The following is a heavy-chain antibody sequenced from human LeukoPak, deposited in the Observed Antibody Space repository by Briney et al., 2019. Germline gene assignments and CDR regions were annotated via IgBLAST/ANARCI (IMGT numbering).Heavy chain of an antibody. CDR3: AKDAARPTSGAHGY. Sequence: GGSLRLSCAASGFTFSSYGMHCVRQAPGKGLEWVAFIRYDGSNKYYADSVKGRFTISRDNSKNTPYLQMNSLRAEDTAVYYCAKDAARPTSGAHGYWGQGTLVTVSS. D-gene: IGHD6-6*01. J-gene: IGHJ4*02. CDR1: GFTFSSYG. CDR2: IRYDGSNK. V-gene: IGHV3-30*02.